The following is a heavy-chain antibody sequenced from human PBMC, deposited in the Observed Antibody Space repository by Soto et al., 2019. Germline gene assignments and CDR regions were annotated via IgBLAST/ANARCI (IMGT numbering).Heavy chain of an antibody. J-gene: IGHJ4*02. CDR1: GFIFSNYA. D-gene: IGHD3-9*01. CDR3: AGRTGYPFDY. Sequence: TGGSLRLSCAASGFIFSNYAMNWVRQAPGKGLEWVSAVGGNGLDTYYADSVKGRFTISRDNSKNTLYLQMNSLRAEDTAVYYCAGRTGYPFDYWGQGTLVTVSS. V-gene: IGHV3-23*01. CDR2: VGGNGLDT.